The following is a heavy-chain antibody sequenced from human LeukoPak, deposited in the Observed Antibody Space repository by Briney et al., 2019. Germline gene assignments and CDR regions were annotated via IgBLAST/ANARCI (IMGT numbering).Heavy chain of an antibody. V-gene: IGHV3-7*01. Sequence: GGPLRLSCAASGFSFTNYWMNWVRQAPGKGLEWVANIKEDGSEKHYVDSVKGRFTISRDNAKNSLFLQMNSLRVEDTAVYYCARDSGFIAEWGQGTLVTVSS. CDR2: IKEDGSEK. J-gene: IGHJ4*02. D-gene: IGHD6-13*01. CDR1: GFSFTNYW. CDR3: ARDSGFIAE.